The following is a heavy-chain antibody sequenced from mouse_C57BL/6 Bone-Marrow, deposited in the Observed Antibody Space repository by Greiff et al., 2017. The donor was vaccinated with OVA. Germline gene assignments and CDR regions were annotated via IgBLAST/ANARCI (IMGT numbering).Heavy chain of an antibody. J-gene: IGHJ2*01. D-gene: IGHD1-1*01. Sequence: EVKLVESGGGLVQPGGSLSLSCAASGFTFTDYYMSWVRQPPGKALEWLGFIRNKANGYKTEYSASVKGRFTIYRDKSQSILYLQMNALRAEDSATYDCARYCYGYFDYWGQGTTLTVSS. CDR3: ARYCYGYFDY. V-gene: IGHV7-3*01. CDR1: GFTFTDYY. CDR2: IRNKANGYKT.